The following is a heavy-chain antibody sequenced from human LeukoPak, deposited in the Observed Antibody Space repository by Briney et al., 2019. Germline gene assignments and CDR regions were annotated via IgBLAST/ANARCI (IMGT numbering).Heavy chain of an antibody. CDR2: IKQDGSEK. D-gene: IGHD3-22*01. J-gene: IGHJ4*02. CDR3: ARDTYDCSGYYAHLDY. V-gene: IGHV3-7*01. Sequence: GGSLRLSCAASGFTFSSYWMSWVRQAPGKGLEWVANIKQDGSEKYYVDSVKGRFTISRDNAKNSLYLQMSSLRAEDTAVYYCARDTYDCSGYYAHLDYWGQGTLVTVSS. CDR1: GFTFSSYW.